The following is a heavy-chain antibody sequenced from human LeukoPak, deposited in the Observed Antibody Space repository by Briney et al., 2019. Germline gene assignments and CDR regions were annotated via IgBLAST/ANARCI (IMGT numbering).Heavy chain of an antibody. D-gene: IGHD3-22*01. J-gene: IGHJ3*02. CDR1: GFTFSSYA. CDR2: ISGSGGST. CDR3: AREGYYAFDI. Sequence: PGGSLRLSCAASGFTFSSYAMSWVRQAPGKGLEWVSAISGSGGSTYYSDSVRGRFTISRDDSEKTLYLQMNNLRPEDTAVYYCAREGYYAFDIWGQGTTVTVSS. V-gene: IGHV3-23*01.